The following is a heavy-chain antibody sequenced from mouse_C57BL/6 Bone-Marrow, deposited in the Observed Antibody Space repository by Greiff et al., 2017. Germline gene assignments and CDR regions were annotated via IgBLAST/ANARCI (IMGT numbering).Heavy chain of an antibody. CDR3: ARVRYVAWFAY. CDR1: GFTFSSYA. J-gene: IGHJ3*01. Sequence: EVNVVESGGGLVKPGGSLKLSCAASGFTFSSYAMSWVRQTPEKRLEWVATISDGGSYTYYPDNVKGRFTISRDNAKNNLYLQMSHLKSEDTAMYYCARVRYVAWFAYWGQGTLVTVSA. D-gene: IGHD2-10*02. V-gene: IGHV5-4*03. CDR2: ISDGGSYT.